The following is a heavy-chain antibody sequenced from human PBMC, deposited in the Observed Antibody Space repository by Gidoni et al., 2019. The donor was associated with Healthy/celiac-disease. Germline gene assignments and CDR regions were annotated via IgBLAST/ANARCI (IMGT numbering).Heavy chain of an antibody. D-gene: IGHD4-17*01. V-gene: IGHV3-11*01. J-gene: IGHJ4*02. Sequence: QVQLVESGGGLVKPGGSLRLSCAASGFNFSAYNLSWLRQAQGKGLEWVSYISSSGSTIYYADSVKGRFTISRDNAKNSLYLQMNSLRAEDTAVYYCARVGGYGDNYYFDYWGQGTLVTVSS. CDR3: ARVGGYGDNYYFDY. CDR2: ISSSGSTI. CDR1: GFNFSAYN.